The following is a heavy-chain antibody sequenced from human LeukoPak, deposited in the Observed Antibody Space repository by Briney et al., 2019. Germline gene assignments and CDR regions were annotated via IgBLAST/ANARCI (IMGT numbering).Heavy chain of an antibody. D-gene: IGHD3-22*01. CDR2: IYYSGST. V-gene: IGHV4-39*01. Sequence: TPSETLSLTCAVSGGSISSSHWWSWIRQPPGKGLEWIGSIYYSGSTYYNPSLKSRVAISMDTSKNQFSLKLSSVTAADTAMYYCARQFYHDSSGADYWGQGALVTVSS. CDR1: GGSISSSHW. J-gene: IGHJ4*02. CDR3: ARQFYHDSSGADY.